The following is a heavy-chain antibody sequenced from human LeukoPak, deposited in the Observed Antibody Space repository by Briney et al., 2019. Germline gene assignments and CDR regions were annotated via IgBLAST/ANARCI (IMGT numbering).Heavy chain of an antibody. CDR3: ARAGPRRDGYNRDY. D-gene: IGHD5-12*01. J-gene: IGHJ4*02. Sequence: GGSLRLSCVASGFTFSSYSMNWVRQAPGRGLEWVSSIRFTGSYIYYADSVKGRFTISRDDAKNLLSLQMISLRVEDTAVYYCARAGPRRDGYNRDYWGQGTLVTVSS. V-gene: IGHV3-21*01. CDR2: IRFTGSYI. CDR1: GFTFSSYS.